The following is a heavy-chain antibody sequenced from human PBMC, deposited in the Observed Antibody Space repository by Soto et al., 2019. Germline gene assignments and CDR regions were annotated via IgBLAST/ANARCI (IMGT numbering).Heavy chain of an antibody. J-gene: IGHJ6*02. Sequence: QVQLVESGGGVVQPGRSLRLSCAASGFTFSSYGMHWVRQAPGKGLEWVAVISYDGNNKYYADSVKGRFTISRDNSKTTLYLPMTSLRAEDTAVYYCAKDEVLVVAVARDYYGMDVWGQGTTVTVSS. CDR1: GFTFSSYG. D-gene: IGHD2-15*01. V-gene: IGHV3-30*18. CDR3: AKDEVLVVAVARDYYGMDV. CDR2: ISYDGNNK.